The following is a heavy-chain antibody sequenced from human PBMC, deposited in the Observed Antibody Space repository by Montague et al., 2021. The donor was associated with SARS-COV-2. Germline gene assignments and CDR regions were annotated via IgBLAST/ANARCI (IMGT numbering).Heavy chain of an antibody. Sequence: TLSLTCTVSGGSISSGGYYWSWIRQHPGKGLEWIGYIYYSGSTYYNPSLKSRVTILVDTSKNQFSLKLSSVTAADTAVYYCARERRGPMLVVVRWHAFDIWGQGTMVTVSS. D-gene: IGHD3-22*01. V-gene: IGHV4-31*03. CDR1: GGSISSGGYY. CDR3: ARERRGPMLVVVRWHAFDI. CDR2: IYYSGST. J-gene: IGHJ3*02.